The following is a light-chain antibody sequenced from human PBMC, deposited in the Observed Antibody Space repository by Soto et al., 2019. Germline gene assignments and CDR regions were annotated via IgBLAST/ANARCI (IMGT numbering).Light chain of an antibody. CDR1: SSDVGGYNY. CDR2: EVT. Sequence: QSALTQPASVSGSPGQSITISCTGTSSDVGGYNYVSWYQQHPGKAPKLMIYEVTNRPSGVSNRFSGSKSGNTASLTISGLQAEDEADYYCRSYTDSSTFVVFGGGTQLTVL. V-gene: IGLV2-14*01. CDR3: RSYTDSSTFVV. J-gene: IGLJ2*01.